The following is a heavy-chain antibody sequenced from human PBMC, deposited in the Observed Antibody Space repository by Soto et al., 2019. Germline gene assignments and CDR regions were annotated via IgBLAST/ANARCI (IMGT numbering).Heavy chain of an antibody. CDR1: GFSLSTSGVG. Sequence: KESGPTLVKPTQTLTLTCPFSGFSLSTSGVGVGWIRQPPGKALEWLALIYWDDDKRYSPSLKSRLTITKDTSKNQVVLTMTNMDPVDTATYYCALSGYCSSTSCLHFDYWGQGTLVTVSS. CDR2: IYWDDDK. D-gene: IGHD2-2*01. J-gene: IGHJ4*02. CDR3: ALSGYCSSTSCLHFDY. V-gene: IGHV2-5*02.